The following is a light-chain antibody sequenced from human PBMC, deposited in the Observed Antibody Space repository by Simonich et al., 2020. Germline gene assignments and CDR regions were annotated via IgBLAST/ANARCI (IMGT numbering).Light chain of an antibody. CDR3: MQALQTPYT. V-gene: IGKV2-28*01. CDR1: QSLLHSNGYNY. Sequence: DIVMTQSPLSLPVTHGEPASISCRSSQSLLHSNGYNYCDWYLQKPGQSPQLLIYLGSNRASGVPDRFSGRGSGTDFTLKISRVEAEDVGVYYCMQALQTPYTFGQGTKLEIK. J-gene: IGKJ2*01. CDR2: LGS.